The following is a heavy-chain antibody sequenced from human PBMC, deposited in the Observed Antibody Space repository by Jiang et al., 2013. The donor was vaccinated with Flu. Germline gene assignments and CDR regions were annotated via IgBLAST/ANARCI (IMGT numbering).Heavy chain of an antibody. J-gene: IGHJ5*02. Sequence: GSGLVKPSETLSLTCTVSGGSISSYYWSWIRQPPGKGLEWIGYIYYSGSTNYNPSLKSRVTISVDTSKNQFSLKLSSVTAADTAVYYCARVGCSGGSCYGTLSWFDPVGPG. D-gene: IGHD2-15*01. CDR2: IYYSGST. V-gene: IGHV4-59*13. CDR3: ARVGCSGGSCYGTLSWFDP. CDR1: GGSISSYY.